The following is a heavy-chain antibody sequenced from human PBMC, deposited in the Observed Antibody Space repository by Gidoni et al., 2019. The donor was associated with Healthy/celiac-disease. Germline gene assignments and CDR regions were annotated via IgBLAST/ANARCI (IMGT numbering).Heavy chain of an antibody. CDR2: ISSGSSYI. D-gene: IGHD1-26*01. J-gene: IGHJ4*02. Sequence: EVQLVESGGGLVKPGGSLRLSCEASGFTFNSYTMNWVRQAPGKGLGWVSSISSGSSYIYYADSVKCRFTISRDNAKNSLYLQMNGLRAEDTAVYYCARSGSFYGEAFDYWGQGTLVTVSS. CDR1: GFTFNSYT. V-gene: IGHV3-21*01. CDR3: ARSGSFYGEAFDY.